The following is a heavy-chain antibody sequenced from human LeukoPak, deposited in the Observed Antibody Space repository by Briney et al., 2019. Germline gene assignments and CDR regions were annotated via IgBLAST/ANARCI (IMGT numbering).Heavy chain of an antibody. D-gene: IGHD6-13*01. CDR3: ARDGSSWYSCFDY. J-gene: IGHJ4*02. Sequence: PGGSLRLSCAASGFTFSSYAMHWVRQAPGKGLEWVAVISYDGSNIYYADSVKGRFTISRDDSKNTLYLQMNSLRAEDTAVYYCARDGSSWYSCFDYWGQGTLVTVSS. CDR1: GFTFSSYA. V-gene: IGHV3-30*04. CDR2: ISYDGSNI.